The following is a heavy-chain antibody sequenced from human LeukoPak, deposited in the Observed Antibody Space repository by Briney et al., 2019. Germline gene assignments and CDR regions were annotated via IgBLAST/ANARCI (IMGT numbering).Heavy chain of an antibody. CDR3: ARSRLPPSGMGAEYFQH. Sequence: ASVKVSCKASGYTFTSYYMHWVRQAPGQGLEWMGIINPSGGITRYAQRFQGRVNMTRDTSTSTVYMELSRLRSEDTAVYYCARSRLPPSGMGAEYFQHWGRGTLVTVSS. CDR2: INPSGGIT. J-gene: IGHJ1*01. D-gene: IGHD6-13*01. CDR1: GYTFTSYY. V-gene: IGHV1-46*01.